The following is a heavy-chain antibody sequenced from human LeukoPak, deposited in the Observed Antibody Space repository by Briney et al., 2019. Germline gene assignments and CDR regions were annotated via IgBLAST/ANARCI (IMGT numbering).Heavy chain of an antibody. CDR3: ARVGDYALKD. Sequence: NSSQTLSLTCSVSGNFISTGSYYWSWIRQPAGKGLEWIGRIYTSGSTNYNPSLKSRVSMSVDTSKNQCTLKLSSVTAADTAVYYCARVGDYALKDWGQGTLVTVSS. V-gene: IGHV4-61*02. D-gene: IGHD3-16*01. CDR1: GNFISTGSYY. CDR2: IYTSGST. J-gene: IGHJ4*02.